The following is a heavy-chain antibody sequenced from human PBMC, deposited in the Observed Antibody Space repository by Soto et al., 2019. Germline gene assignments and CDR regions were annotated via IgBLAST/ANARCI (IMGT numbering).Heavy chain of an antibody. V-gene: IGHV3-9*01. D-gene: IGHD3-10*01. Sequence: EVQLVESGGGLVQPGRSLRLSCAASEFTFEDYVMHWVRQAPGKGLEWVSGISWNSGTLVYADSVKGRFTISRDNAKNSLFLQMNSLRAEDTALYFCAKGRTRPLQLGSFGDNAFDVWGQGTMVTVSS. CDR2: ISWNSGTL. J-gene: IGHJ3*01. CDR1: EFTFEDYV. CDR3: AKGRTRPLQLGSFGDNAFDV.